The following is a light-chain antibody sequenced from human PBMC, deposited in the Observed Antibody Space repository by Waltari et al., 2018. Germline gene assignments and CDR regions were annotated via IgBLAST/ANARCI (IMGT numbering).Light chain of an antibody. CDR1: QTIGFS. J-gene: IGKJ1*01. CDR3: QQYNNWPPGT. CDR2: HAS. Sequence: ETVMTQSPATLSVSPGARATLSCRTSQTIGFSLAWYQQKPGQAPRLLIYHASTRATGIPARFSGRGSETEFSLTISSLQSEDVAVLFCQQYNNWPPGTFGQGTKVEI. V-gene: IGKV3-15*01.